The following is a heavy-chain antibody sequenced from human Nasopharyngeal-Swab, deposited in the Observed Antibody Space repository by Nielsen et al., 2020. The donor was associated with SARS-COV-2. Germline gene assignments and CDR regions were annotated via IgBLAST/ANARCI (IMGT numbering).Heavy chain of an antibody. D-gene: IGHD5-24*01. V-gene: IGHV4-39*01. Sequence: GSLRLSCTVSGGSISSSSYYWGWIRQPPGKGLEWIGSIYYSGSTYYNPSPKSRVTISVDTSKNQFSLKLSSVTAADTAVYYCAGVSMDFDYWGQGTLVTVSS. CDR1: GGSISSSSYY. CDR3: AGVSMDFDY. CDR2: IYYSGST. J-gene: IGHJ4*02.